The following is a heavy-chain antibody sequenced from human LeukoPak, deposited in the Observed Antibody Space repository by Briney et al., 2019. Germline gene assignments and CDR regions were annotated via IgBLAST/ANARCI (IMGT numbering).Heavy chain of an antibody. CDR3: ARSLRRYFDWLLKRHYYYYG. CDR2: MNPNSGNT. CDR1: GYTFTSYD. D-gene: IGHD3-9*01. Sequence: ASVKVSCKASGYTFTSYDTNWVRQATGQGLEWMGWMNPNSGNTGYAQKFQGRVTMTRNTPISTAYMELSSRRSEDTAVYYCARSLRRYFDWLLKRHYYYYG. V-gene: IGHV1-8*01. J-gene: IGHJ6*01.